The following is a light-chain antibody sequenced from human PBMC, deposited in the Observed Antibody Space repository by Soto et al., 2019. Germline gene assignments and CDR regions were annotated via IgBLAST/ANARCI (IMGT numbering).Light chain of an antibody. J-gene: IGKJ3*01. Sequence: DIVMTQSPDSLAVSLGERATINCKSGRSVLYSTNNKNYLAWYQQKPGQPPKLLIYWASTRESGVPDRFSGSGSGRDFTLTISSLQAEDVAVYYCQQHFSTTFTCGPVTKVDIK. V-gene: IGKV4-1*01. CDR3: QQHFSTTFT. CDR2: WAS. CDR1: RSVLYSTNNKNY.